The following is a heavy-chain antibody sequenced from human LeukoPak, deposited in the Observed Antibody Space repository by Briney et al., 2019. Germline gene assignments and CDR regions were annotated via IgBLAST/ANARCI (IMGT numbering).Heavy chain of an antibody. CDR2: IYSGGST. CDR3: ATGYSSGWYFYFQH. D-gene: IGHD6-19*01. CDR1: EFSIGSNY. V-gene: IGHV3-66*01. Sequence: GGSLTLSCAASEFSIGSNYKNWVRQAPGKGLERVSLIYSGGSTYYADSVKGRFTISRDNAKNSLSLRRDSLSAEDTAVYYCATGYSSGWYFYFQHWGQGSLVSVSS. J-gene: IGHJ1*01.